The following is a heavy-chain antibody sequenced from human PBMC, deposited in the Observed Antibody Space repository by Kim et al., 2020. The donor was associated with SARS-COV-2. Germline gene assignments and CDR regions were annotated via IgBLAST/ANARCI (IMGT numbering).Heavy chain of an antibody. V-gene: IGHV3-48*03. D-gene: IGHD1-26*01. CDR3: ARGPNSGSYLSPSFDY. CDR1: GFTFSSYE. Sequence: GGSLRLSCAASGFTFSSYEMNWVRQAPGKGLEWISYISSSGNTRNYGDYADSVKGRFTISRDNAKNSLYLQMNSLRAEDTAVYYCARGPNSGSYLSPSFDYWGQGTLVTVSS. CDR2: ISSSGNTRNYG. J-gene: IGHJ4*02.